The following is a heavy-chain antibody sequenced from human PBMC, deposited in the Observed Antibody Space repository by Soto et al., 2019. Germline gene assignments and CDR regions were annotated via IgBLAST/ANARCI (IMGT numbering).Heavy chain of an antibody. CDR1: GYTFTSYG. J-gene: IGHJ4*02. CDR3: ARDHCSSTSCYSAVDY. CDR2: ISAYNGNT. V-gene: IGHV1-18*04. D-gene: IGHD2-2*02. Sequence: ASVKVSCKASGYTFTSYGISWVRQAPGQGLEWMGWISAYNGNTNYAQKLQGRVTMTTDTSTSTAYMELRSLRSDDTAVYYCARDHCSSTSCYSAVDYWGQGTLVTVSS.